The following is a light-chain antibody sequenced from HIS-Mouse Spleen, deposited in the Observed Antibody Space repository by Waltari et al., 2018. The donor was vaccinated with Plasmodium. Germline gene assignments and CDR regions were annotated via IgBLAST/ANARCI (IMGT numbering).Light chain of an antibody. Sequence: DIQMTQSPSSLSASVGDRVTITCRASQGGSKYLACYQQKPGKVPKLLIYAASTLQSGVPSRFSGSGSGTDFTLTISSLQPEDGATYYCQKYNSAPWTFGQGTKVEIK. CDR2: AAS. V-gene: IGKV1-27*01. J-gene: IGKJ1*01. CDR1: QGGSKY. CDR3: QKYNSAPWT.